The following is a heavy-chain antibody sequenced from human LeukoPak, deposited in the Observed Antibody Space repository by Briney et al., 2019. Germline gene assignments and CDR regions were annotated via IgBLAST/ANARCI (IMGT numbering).Heavy chain of an antibody. CDR3: ARAPGYYYMDV. Sequence: SEPLSLTCAVSGYSISSGYYWGWIRHPPGKGLEWIGSIYHSGSTYYNPSLKSRVTISVDTSKNQFSLKLSSVTAADTAVYYCARAPGYYYMDVWGKGTTVTVSS. V-gene: IGHV4-38-2*01. CDR2: IYHSGST. J-gene: IGHJ6*03. CDR1: GYSISSGYY. D-gene: IGHD3-10*01.